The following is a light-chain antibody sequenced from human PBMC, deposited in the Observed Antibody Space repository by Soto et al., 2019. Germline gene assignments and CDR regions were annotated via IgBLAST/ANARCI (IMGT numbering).Light chain of an antibody. J-gene: IGLJ2*01. CDR1: SSDIGGYKH. CDR2: EVS. V-gene: IGLV2-14*01. Sequence: QSALTQPASVSGSPGQSITISCTGTSSDIGGYKHVSWYQQHPGKAPKLMIYEVSNRPSGVSNRFSGSKSGNTASLTISGLQAEDEADYYCSSSTSSSTVVFGGGTKLTVL. CDR3: SSSTSSSTVV.